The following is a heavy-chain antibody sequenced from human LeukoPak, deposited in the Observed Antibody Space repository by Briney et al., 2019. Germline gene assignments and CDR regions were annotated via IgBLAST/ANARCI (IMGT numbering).Heavy chain of an antibody. CDR2: ISAYNGNT. V-gene: IGHV1-18*01. CDR1: GYTFTSYG. Sequence: ASVKVSCKASGYTFTSYGISWVRQAPGQGLEWMGWISAYNGNTNYAQKLQGRVTMTTDTSTSTAYMELRSLRSDDTAVYYCARVDTAMGRYYMDVWGKGTTVTISS. CDR3: ARVDTAMGRYYMDV. J-gene: IGHJ6*03. D-gene: IGHD5-18*01.